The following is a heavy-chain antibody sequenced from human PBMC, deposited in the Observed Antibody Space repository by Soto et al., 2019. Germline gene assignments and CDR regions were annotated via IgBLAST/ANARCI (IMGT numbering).Heavy chain of an antibody. CDR3: AREGPRPYYYYGMDV. J-gene: IGHJ6*02. V-gene: IGHV1-18*01. CDR1: GYTFSMSG. CDR2: ISGYNGNT. Sequence: QVQLVQCGAEVKKPGASVKVSCKSSGYTFSMSGISWVRQAPGQGLEWMGWISGYNGNTNYEQKFQDRVTMTTDTTTNTAYMELRSLRSDDTAVYYCAREGPRPYYYYGMDVWGQGTTVTVSS.